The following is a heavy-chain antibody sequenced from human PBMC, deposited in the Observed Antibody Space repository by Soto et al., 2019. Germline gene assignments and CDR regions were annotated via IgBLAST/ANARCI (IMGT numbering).Heavy chain of an antibody. CDR3: ATGLVVITSFRLDY. CDR1: GYTLTELS. Sequence: GASVKVSCKVSGYTLTELSMHWVRQAPGKGLEWMGGFDPEDGETIYAQKFQGRVTMTEDTSTDAAYMELSSLRSEDTAVYYCATGLVVITSFRLDYWGQGTLVTVSS. J-gene: IGHJ4*02. CDR2: FDPEDGET. V-gene: IGHV1-24*01. D-gene: IGHD3-22*01.